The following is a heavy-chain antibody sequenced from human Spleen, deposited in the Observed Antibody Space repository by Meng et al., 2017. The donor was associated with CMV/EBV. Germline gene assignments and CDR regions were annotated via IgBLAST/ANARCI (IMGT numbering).Heavy chain of an antibody. D-gene: IGHD4-11*01. V-gene: IGHV5-51*01. CDR1: GYTFTSYW. CDR2: IYPGDSDI. Sequence: GGSLRLSCKGSGYTFTSYWTGWVRQMPGKGLEWVGIIYPGDSDIRYSPSFEGQVTISADRSISTAYLQWSTLMASDTAIYYCARLDSNYANYYFGLDVWGQGTTVTVSS. CDR3: ARLDSNYANYYFGLDV. J-gene: IGHJ6*02.